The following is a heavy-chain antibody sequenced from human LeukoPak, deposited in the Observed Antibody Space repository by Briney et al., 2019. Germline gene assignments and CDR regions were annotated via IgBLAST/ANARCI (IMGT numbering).Heavy chain of an antibody. V-gene: IGHV3-48*02. CDR3: ARRAAGRPGADYFQH. Sequence: GGSLRLSCAASGFTFSGYSMNWVRQAVGKGLEWVSYISASSSSIYYADSVKGRFTISRDNAKNSLYLRMNSLRDEDTAVYYCARRAAGRPGADYFQHWGQGILVTVSS. CDR2: ISASSSSI. CDR1: GFTFSGYS. D-gene: IGHD3-10*01. J-gene: IGHJ1*01.